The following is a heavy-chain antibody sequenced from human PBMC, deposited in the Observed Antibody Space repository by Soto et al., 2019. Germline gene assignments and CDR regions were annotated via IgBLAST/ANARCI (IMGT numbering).Heavy chain of an antibody. CDR2: TYYRSKWYN. V-gene: IGHV6-1*01. D-gene: IGHD3-9*01. Sequence: SQTLSLTCAISGDSVSSNSAAWNWIRQSPSRGLEWLGRTYYRSKWYNDYAVSVKSRITINPDTSKNQFSLQLNSVTPEDTAVYYCERERDYDILTGYYDYWGQGTLVNVSS. CDR1: GDSVSSNSAA. CDR3: ERERDYDILTGYYDY. J-gene: IGHJ4*02.